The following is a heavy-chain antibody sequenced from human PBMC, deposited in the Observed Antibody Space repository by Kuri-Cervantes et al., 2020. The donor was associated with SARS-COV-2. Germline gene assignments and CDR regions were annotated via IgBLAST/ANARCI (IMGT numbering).Heavy chain of an antibody. CDR3: AKTEQMGGAFDI. Sequence: GGSLRLSCAASGFTFSSYAMHWVRQAPGKGLEYVSAISSNGGSTYYANSVKGRFTISRDNSKNTLYLQMGSLRAEDMAVYYCAKTEQMGGAFDIWGQGTMVTVSS. CDR1: GFTFSSYA. D-gene: IGHD6-13*01. CDR2: ISSNGGST. J-gene: IGHJ3*02. V-gene: IGHV3-64*01.